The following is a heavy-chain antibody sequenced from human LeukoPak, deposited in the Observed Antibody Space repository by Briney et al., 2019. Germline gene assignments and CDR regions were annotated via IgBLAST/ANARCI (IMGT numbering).Heavy chain of an antibody. CDR3: ARGLGMGYFDY. CDR1: GFTDSSNY. D-gene: IGHD6-13*01. CDR2: IYSGGST. J-gene: IGHJ4*02. V-gene: IGHV3-66*01. Sequence: GGSLRLSCAASGFTDSSNYMSWVRRAPGKGLEWVSVIYSGGSTYYADSVKGRFTISRDNSKNTLYLQMNSLRAEDTAVYYCARGLGMGYFDYWGQGTLVTVSS.